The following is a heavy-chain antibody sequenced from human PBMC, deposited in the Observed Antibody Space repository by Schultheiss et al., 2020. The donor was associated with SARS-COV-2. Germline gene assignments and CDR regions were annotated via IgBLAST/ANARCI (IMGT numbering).Heavy chain of an antibody. Sequence: GGSLRLSCSASGFTFSSYAMHWVRQAPGKGLEWVAVISYDGSNKYYADSVKGRFTISRDNSKNTLYLQMNSLRAEDTAVYYCARDEQTGNLHYWGQGTLVTVSS. D-gene: IGHD1-1*01. CDR1: GFTFSSYA. V-gene: IGHV3-30-3*01. J-gene: IGHJ4*02. CDR2: ISYDGSNK. CDR3: ARDEQTGNLHY.